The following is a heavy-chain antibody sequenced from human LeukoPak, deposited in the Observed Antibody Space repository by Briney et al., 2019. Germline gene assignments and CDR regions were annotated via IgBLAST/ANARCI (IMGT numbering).Heavy chain of an antibody. CDR3: ARTPLRGATFFTSSPNWFDT. Sequence: SETLSLTCTVSGGSISSYYWSWIRQAPGKGLEWIGEINHSGSTNYNPSLKSRVTISVDTSKNQFSLKLSSVTVADTAVYYCARTPLRGATFFTSSPNWFDTWGQGTLVTVSS. CDR2: INHSGST. CDR1: GGSISSYY. J-gene: IGHJ5*02. V-gene: IGHV4-59*08. D-gene: IGHD3-10*01.